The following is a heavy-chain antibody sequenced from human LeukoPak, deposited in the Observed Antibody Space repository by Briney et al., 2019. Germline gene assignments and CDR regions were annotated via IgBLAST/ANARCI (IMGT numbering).Heavy chain of an antibody. J-gene: IGHJ4*02. D-gene: IGHD3-22*01. Sequence: GGSLRLSCAASGFTFSTYSMNWVRQAPGKGLEWVSSISGSSIYIYYADSVKGRFTISRDNAKNSLYLQMNSLRAEDTAVYYCARDPPYYDGSGYYYDYWGQGTLVTVSS. CDR3: ARDPPYYDGSGYYYDY. CDR1: GFTFSTYS. CDR2: ISGSSIYI. V-gene: IGHV3-21*01.